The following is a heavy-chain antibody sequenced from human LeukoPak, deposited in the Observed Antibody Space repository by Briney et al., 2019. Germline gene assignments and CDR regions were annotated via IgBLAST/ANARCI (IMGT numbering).Heavy chain of an antibody. CDR1: GFTFSSYA. V-gene: IGHV3-7*01. Sequence: PGGSLRLSCAASGFTFSSYAMSWVRQAPGKGLEWVANIKQDGSEKYYVDSVKGRFTISRDNAKNSLYLQMNSLRAEDTAVYYCARGGRVWFDPWGQGTLVTVSS. CDR3: ARGGRVWFDP. J-gene: IGHJ5*02. CDR2: IKQDGSEK. D-gene: IGHD3-10*01.